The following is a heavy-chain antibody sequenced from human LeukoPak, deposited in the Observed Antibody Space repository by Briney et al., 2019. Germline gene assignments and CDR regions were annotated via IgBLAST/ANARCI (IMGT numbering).Heavy chain of an antibody. CDR2: IIPIFGTA. D-gene: IGHD2-2*01. CDR3: AIRLGYCSSTSCSNWFDP. CDR1: GGTFSSYA. Sequence: GASVKVSCKASGGTFSSYAISWVRQAPGQGLEWMGGIIPIFGTANYAQKFQGRVTITADEFTSTAYMELSSLRSEDTAVYYCAIRLGYCSSTSCSNWFDPWGQGTLVTVSS. V-gene: IGHV1-69*13. J-gene: IGHJ5*02.